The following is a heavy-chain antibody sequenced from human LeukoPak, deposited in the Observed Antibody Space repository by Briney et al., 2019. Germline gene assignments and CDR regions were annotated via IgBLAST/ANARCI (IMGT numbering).Heavy chain of an antibody. CDR3: ATLGATSRFDS. V-gene: IGHV3-7*01. D-gene: IGHD1-26*01. Sequence: HPGRSLSLSCALSGLTFNSHWVRCVRHPPEGGRGWVAYIKKDGSEKYYVDSVKGRFTISRDNDKNSLNLKTKSPIAEDTAVYYCATLGATSRFDSWGQGTLVTASS. CDR1: GLTFNSHW. CDR2: IKKDGSEK. J-gene: IGHJ4*02.